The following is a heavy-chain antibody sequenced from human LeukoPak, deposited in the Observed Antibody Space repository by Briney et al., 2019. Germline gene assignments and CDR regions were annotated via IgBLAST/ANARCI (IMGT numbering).Heavy chain of an antibody. CDR2: ISYDGSNK. CDR1: GVTLSSYA. D-gene: IGHD6-19*01. Sequence: GGSLRLSCTASGVTLSSYAMSWARQAPGKGLEWVAVISYDGSNKYYADSVKGRFTISRDNSKNTLYLQMNSLRAEDTAVYYCAEDHSSGFFDYWGQGTLVTVSS. V-gene: IGHV3-30*18. CDR3: AEDHSSGFFDY. J-gene: IGHJ4*02.